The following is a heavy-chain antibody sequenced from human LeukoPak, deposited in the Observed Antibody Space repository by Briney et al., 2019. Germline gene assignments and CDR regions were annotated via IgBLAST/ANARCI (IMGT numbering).Heavy chain of an antibody. Sequence: SETLSLTCTVSGYSISSGYYWGWIRQPPGKGLEWIGNIYHSGSTYYNPSLKSRVTISVDTSKNQFSLKLSSVTAADTAVYYCARGFSRGLLLAFDIWGQGTMVTVSS. CDR2: IYHSGST. V-gene: IGHV4-38-2*02. CDR1: GYSISSGYY. J-gene: IGHJ3*02. D-gene: IGHD1-26*01. CDR3: ARGFSRGLLLAFDI.